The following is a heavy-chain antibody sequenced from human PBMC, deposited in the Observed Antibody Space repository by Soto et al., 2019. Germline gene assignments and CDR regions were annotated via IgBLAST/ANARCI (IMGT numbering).Heavy chain of an antibody. V-gene: IGHV1-8*01. CDR2: MSPHNGNT. CDR3: ARRKERSGPHYFDY. J-gene: IGHJ4*02. Sequence: QVPLVQSGAEVKKPGASVKVSCKASGYTFTTYDIHWVRRAPGQGLEWMGWMSPHNGNTGFAQKFRDRVTIARNTSISTAYMELSGLRSEDTAVYYCARRKERSGPHYFDYWGQGTLVTVSS. CDR1: GYTFTTYD. D-gene: IGHD6-25*01.